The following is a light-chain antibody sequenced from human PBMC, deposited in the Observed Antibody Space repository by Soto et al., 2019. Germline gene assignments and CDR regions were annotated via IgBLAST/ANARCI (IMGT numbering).Light chain of an antibody. CDR3: QQYSSFPRT. CDR2: DAS. Sequence: DIQMTQSPSTLSASVGDRVTITCRASQTIGSWLAWYQQKPGKAPELLIYDASTLEGGVPSRFSGSGSGTEFSLIITSLQPDDFATFYCQQYSSFPRTFGQGTKVEIK. CDR1: QTIGSW. V-gene: IGKV1-5*01. J-gene: IGKJ1*01.